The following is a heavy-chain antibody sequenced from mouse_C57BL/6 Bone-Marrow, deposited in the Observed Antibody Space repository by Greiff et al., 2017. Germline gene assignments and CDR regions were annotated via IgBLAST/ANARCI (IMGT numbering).Heavy chain of an antibody. Sequence: VQLQQSGAELVRPGTSVKVSCKASGYAFTNYLIGWVKQRPGQGLEWIGVINPGSGGTNYNEKFKGKATLTADKTSSTAYMPLSSLTSEDSAVYFCATTGTERFAYWGQGTLVTVSA. V-gene: IGHV1-54*01. CDR1: GYAFTNYL. J-gene: IGHJ3*01. CDR3: ATTGTERFAY. D-gene: IGHD4-1*02. CDR2: INPGSGGT.